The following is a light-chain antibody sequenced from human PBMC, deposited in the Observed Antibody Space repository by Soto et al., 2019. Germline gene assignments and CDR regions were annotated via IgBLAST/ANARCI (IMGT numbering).Light chain of an antibody. CDR3: QQYHSWPA. CDR2: GSA. Sequence: EIVLTQSPGTLSLSPGERATLSCRASQSVDSSFLGLYQQKPGQSPRLLIYGSATRATGIPDRFSGSGSGTEFTLTISSLQSEDSAVYYCQQYHSWPAFGQGTKVDI. V-gene: IGKV3-15*01. CDR1: QSVDSSF. J-gene: IGKJ1*01.